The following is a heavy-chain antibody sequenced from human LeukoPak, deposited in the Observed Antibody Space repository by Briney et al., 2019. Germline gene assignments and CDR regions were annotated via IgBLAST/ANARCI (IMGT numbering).Heavy chain of an antibody. CDR1: GFTFSSYG. J-gene: IGHJ4*02. D-gene: IGHD6-19*01. CDR2: ISRNGGST. Sequence: GGSLRLSCAASGFTFSSYGMHWVRQAPGKGLEYVSSISRNGGSTYYASSVKGRFTISRDNSKNTLYLQMGSLRPEDMAVYYCARTSGCYDYWGQGTLVTVSS. V-gene: IGHV3-64*01. CDR3: ARTSGCYDY.